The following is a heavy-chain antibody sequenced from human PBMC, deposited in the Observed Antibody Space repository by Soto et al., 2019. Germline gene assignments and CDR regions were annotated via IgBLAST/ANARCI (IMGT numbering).Heavy chain of an antibody. Sequence: GESLKISCKGSGYIFTSYWISWVRPMPGKGLEWMGRMDPSDSYTNYSPSFQGHVTISADKSISTASLRWRSLKPSDIAMYYCAGRPIAVAGDYYYYGMDVGGQGTTVTASS. CDR1: GYIFTSYW. J-gene: IGHJ6*01. D-gene: IGHD6-19*01. CDR3: AGRPIAVAGDYYYYGMDV. CDR2: MDPSDSYT. V-gene: IGHV5-10-1*01.